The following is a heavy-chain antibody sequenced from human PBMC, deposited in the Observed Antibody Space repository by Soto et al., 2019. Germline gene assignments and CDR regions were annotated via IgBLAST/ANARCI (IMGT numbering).Heavy chain of an antibody. CDR3: AKVDGLILLYVPNLSGRNVEYFQH. CDR1: GFTFSTYA. Sequence: EVQLLESGGGSVQPGESLRLSCAASGFTFSTYAMNWVRQAPGKGLEWVSGIRGRGGSTYYADSVKGRFTISRDTSRNALYLQMNSLRAEDTAVYYCAKVDGLILLYVPNLSGRNVEYFQHWGQGTLVTVSS. CDR2: IRGRGGST. J-gene: IGHJ1*01. V-gene: IGHV3-23*01. D-gene: IGHD3-16*01.